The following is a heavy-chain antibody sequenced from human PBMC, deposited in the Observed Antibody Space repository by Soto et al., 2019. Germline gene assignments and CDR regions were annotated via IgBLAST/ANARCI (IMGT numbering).Heavy chain of an antibody. Sequence: GGSLRLSCAASGFTLEDYGMSWARQAPGKGLEWVSYITSYSSTIYYADSVKGRFTISRDNSRNTLFLQMNSLRAEDTAVYYCARDYCKYYDSSGYYRSPAYWGQGTLVTVSS. CDR2: ITSYSSTI. V-gene: IGHV3-48*01. CDR1: GFTLEDYG. CDR3: ARDYCKYYDSSGYYRSPAY. D-gene: IGHD3-22*01. J-gene: IGHJ4*02.